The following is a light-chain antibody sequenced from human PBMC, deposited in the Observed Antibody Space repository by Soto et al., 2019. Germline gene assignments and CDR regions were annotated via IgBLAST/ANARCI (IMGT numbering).Light chain of an antibody. CDR2: GAS. Sequence: EILMTQSPATLSVSPGERATLSCRASQSVDINLAWYQQKPGQPPRHLINGASTRASDTPGRFSGSGCGTEFTLTIRSLQSEDFAVYYCQQYNNWRPLTFGGGTKVDIK. CDR3: QQYNNWRPLT. J-gene: IGKJ4*01. V-gene: IGKV3D-15*01. CDR1: QSVDIN.